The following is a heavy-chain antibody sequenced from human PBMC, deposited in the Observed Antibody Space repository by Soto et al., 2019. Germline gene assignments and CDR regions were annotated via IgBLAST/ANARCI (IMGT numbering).Heavy chain of an antibody. CDR1: GDSISSGSYY. J-gene: IGHJ3*02. CDR2: VSYSGST. D-gene: IGHD2-21*01. Sequence: SETLSLTCTVSGDSISSGSYYWAWIRQPPGRGLEWIGSVSYSGSTYQNPSLKSRVTISVDTSKNQFSLKLSSVTAADTAVYYCARRGSDLFDAFDIWGQGTMVTVSS. V-gene: IGHV4-39*01. CDR3: ARRGSDLFDAFDI.